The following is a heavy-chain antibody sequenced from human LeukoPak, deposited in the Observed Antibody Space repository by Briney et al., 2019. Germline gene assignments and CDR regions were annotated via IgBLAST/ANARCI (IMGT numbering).Heavy chain of an antibody. J-gene: IGHJ6*03. Sequence: SQTLSLTCAVSGGSISSGGYSWSWIRQPPGKGLEWIGYIYYSGSTYYNPSLQSRVIISVDTSKNQFSLKLSSVTAADTAVYYCARKVCSGGSCYSAYYYYMDVWGKGTTVTVSS. CDR2: IYYSGST. D-gene: IGHD2-15*01. CDR1: GGSISSGGYS. CDR3: ARKVCSGGSCYSAYYYYMDV. V-gene: IGHV4-30-4*07.